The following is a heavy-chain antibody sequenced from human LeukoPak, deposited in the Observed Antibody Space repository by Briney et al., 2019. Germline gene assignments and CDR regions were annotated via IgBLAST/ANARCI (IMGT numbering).Heavy chain of an antibody. CDR2: ISAYNGNT. CDR1: GYTFTSYG. CDR3: ARVRFDDFWSGFKYFDY. D-gene: IGHD3-3*01. Sequence: GASVKVSCKASGYTFTSYGISWVRQAPGQGLEWMGWISAYNGNTNYAQKLQGRVTMTTDTSTSTAYMELRSLRSDDTAVYCCARVRFDDFWSGFKYFDYWGQGTLVTVSS. V-gene: IGHV1-18*01. J-gene: IGHJ4*02.